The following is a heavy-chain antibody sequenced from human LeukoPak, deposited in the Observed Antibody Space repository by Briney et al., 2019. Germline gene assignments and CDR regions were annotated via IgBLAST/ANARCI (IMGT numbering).Heavy chain of an antibody. D-gene: IGHD3-10*01. Sequence: ASVKVSCKASGYTFTGYYMHWVRQAPGQGLEWMGWINCNSGDTNYAQRFQGRVTMTRDTSISTASMEVGSLMSDDTAVYYCAKDLYSRRMNYYGSGSYFAYWGQGTLVTVSS. CDR2: INCNSGDT. CDR3: AKDLYSRRMNYYGSGSYFAY. CDR1: GYTFTGYY. J-gene: IGHJ4*02. V-gene: IGHV1-2*02.